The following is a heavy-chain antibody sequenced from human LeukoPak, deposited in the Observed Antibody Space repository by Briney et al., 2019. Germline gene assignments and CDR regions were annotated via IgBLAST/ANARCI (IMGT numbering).Heavy chain of an antibody. D-gene: IGHD4-11*01. V-gene: IGHV4-59*01. CDR1: GGSFSGYY. CDR3: ARGMTTVTPAFDY. Sequence: SETLSHTCAVYGGSFSGYYWSWIRQPPGKGLEWIGYIYYSGSTNYNPSLKSRVTISVDTSKNQFSLKLSSVTAADTAVYYCARGMTTVTPAFDYWGQGTLVTVSS. CDR2: IYYSGST. J-gene: IGHJ4*02.